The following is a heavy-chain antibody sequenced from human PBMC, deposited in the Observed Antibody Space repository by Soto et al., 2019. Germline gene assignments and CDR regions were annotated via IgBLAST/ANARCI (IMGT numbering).Heavy chain of an antibody. CDR2: IYYSGST. Sequence: SETLSLTCTVSGGSISSYYWCWIRQPPGKGLEWIGYIYYSGSTNYNPSLKSRVTISVDTSKNQFSLKLSSVTAADTAVYYCARLRGDFWSGYYAFDIWGQGTMVTVSS. CDR1: GGSISSYY. D-gene: IGHD3-3*01. CDR3: ARLRGDFWSGYYAFDI. V-gene: IGHV4-59*01. J-gene: IGHJ3*02.